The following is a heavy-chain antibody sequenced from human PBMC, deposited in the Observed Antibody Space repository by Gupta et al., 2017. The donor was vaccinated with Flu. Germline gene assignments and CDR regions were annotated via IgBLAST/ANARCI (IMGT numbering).Heavy chain of an antibody. CDR3: ARDGSRFGDDAFDI. Sequence: QVQLVESGGGVVQPGRSLRLSCAASGFTFSSYGMHWVRQAPGKGLEWVAVIWYDGSNKYYADSVKGRFTISRDNSKNTLYLQMNSLRAEDTAVYYCARDGSRFGDDAFDIWGQGTMVTVSS. V-gene: IGHV3-33*01. J-gene: IGHJ3*02. D-gene: IGHD3-10*01. CDR2: IWYDGSNK. CDR1: GFTFSSYG.